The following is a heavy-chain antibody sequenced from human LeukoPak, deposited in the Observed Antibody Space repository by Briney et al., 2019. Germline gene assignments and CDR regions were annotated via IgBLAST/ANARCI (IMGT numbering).Heavy chain of an antibody. CDR1: GGSISSYY. Sequence: SETLSLTCTVSGGSISSYYWSWIRQPLGKGLEWIGYIYYSGSTNYNPSLKSRVTISVDTSKNQFSLKLSSVTAADTAVYYCARSRTWIQPDYWGQGTLVTVSS. CDR3: ARSRTWIQPDY. V-gene: IGHV4-59*01. CDR2: IYYSGST. J-gene: IGHJ4*02. D-gene: IGHD5-18*01.